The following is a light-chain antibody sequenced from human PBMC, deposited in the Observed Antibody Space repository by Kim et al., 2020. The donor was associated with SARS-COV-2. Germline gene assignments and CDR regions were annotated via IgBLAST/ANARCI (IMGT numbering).Light chain of an antibody. CDR1: QSITTY. Sequence: ASVGDRVTITCRASQSITTYLNWYQQRPGKAPNLLIYAASSLQSGVPSRFSGTGSGTDFTLTISSLEREDFATYYCQQSYRTPPTFGQGTKVDIK. V-gene: IGKV1-39*01. J-gene: IGKJ1*01. CDR2: AAS. CDR3: QQSYRTPPT.